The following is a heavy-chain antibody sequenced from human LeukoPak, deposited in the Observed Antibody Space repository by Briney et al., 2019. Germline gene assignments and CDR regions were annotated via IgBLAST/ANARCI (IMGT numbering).Heavy chain of an antibody. Sequence: GGSLRLSCAASGFTFSSYAMSWVRQAPGKGLEWVSAISGSGGSTYYADSVKGRFTISRDDSKNTAYLQMNSLKTEDTAVYYCTRQITMVRGVIIHDAFDIWGQGTMVTVSS. D-gene: IGHD3-10*01. V-gene: IGHV3-23*01. CDR2: ISGSGGST. CDR1: GFTFSSYA. CDR3: TRQITMVRGVIIHDAFDI. J-gene: IGHJ3*02.